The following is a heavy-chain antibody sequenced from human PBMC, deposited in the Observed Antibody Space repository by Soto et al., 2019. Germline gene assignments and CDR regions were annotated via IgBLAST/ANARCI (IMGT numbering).Heavy chain of an antibody. Sequence: PGGSLRLSCAASGFTFSSYGMHWVRQAPGKGLEWVAVMWYDGSNKYYADSVKGRFTISRDNSKNTLYLQMNSLRAEDTAVYYCASAGHYYYYGMDVWGQGTTVTVSS. V-gene: IGHV3-33*01. CDR2: MWYDGSNK. D-gene: IGHD6-13*01. CDR1: GFTFSSYG. J-gene: IGHJ6*02. CDR3: ASAGHYYYYGMDV.